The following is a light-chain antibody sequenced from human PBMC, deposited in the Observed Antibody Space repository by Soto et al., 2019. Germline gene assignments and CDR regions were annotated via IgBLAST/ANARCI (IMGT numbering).Light chain of an antibody. CDR3: QQYGSSGT. J-gene: IGKJ1*01. CDR2: GAS. CDR1: QSVSIL. V-gene: IGKV3-20*01. Sequence: EIVMTQSPATLSVSPWERATLSCRASQSVSILLAWYQQKPGQAPRLLIYGASNRATGIPDRFSGSGSGTDFTLTISRLEPEDFAVYYCQQYGSSGTFGQGTKVDIK.